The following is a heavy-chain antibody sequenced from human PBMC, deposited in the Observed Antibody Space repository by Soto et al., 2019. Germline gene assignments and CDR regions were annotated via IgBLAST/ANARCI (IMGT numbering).Heavy chain of an antibody. CDR3: AKVGGTDSGRFDY. V-gene: IGHV3-23*01. CDR1: GFSFSGFP. Sequence: EVQLLESGGGLVQPGGSLRLSCAASGFSFSGFPMSWVLQAPGRGLEWVSAFSGSGGTQYYADSVKGRFTISRDNSRNTLYLQMNSLRAEDTAVYYCAKVGGTDSGRFDYWGQGTLVTVSS. D-gene: IGHD6-19*01. CDR2: FSGSGGTQ. J-gene: IGHJ4*02.